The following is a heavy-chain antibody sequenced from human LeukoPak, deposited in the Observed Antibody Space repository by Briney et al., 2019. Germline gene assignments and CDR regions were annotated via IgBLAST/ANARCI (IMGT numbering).Heavy chain of an antibody. CDR2: IRYDGSNK. V-gene: IGHV3-30*02. CDR1: GFTFSRYA. Sequence: GRSLRLSCAASGFTFSRYAMHWVRQAPGKGLEWVAFIRYDGSNKYYADSVKGRFTFSRDNSKNTLYLQMNSLRAEDTAVYYCAKDIYSSGGVLWYFDLWGRGTLVTVSS. CDR3: AKDIYSSGGVLWYFDL. D-gene: IGHD6-19*01. J-gene: IGHJ2*01.